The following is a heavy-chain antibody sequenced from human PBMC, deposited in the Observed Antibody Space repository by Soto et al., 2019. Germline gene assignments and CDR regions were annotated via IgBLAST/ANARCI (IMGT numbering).Heavy chain of an antibody. D-gene: IGHD3-10*02. Sequence: GGSLRLSCAASGFTFSSYAMRWVRQAPGKGLEWVSAISGSGGSTYYADSVKGRFTISRDNSKNTLYLQMNSLRAEDTAVYYCAKQRLILLFGELLPNDYWGQGTLVTVSS. J-gene: IGHJ4*02. V-gene: IGHV3-23*01. CDR1: GFTFSSYA. CDR3: AKQRLILLFGELLPNDY. CDR2: ISGSGGST.